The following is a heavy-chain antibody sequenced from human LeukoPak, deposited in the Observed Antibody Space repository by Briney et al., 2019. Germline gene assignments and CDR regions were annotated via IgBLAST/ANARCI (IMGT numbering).Heavy chain of an antibody. Sequence: PGGSLRLSCAASGFTFSSYEMNWVRQAPGKGLEWVSYISSGGGGIFYADSVKGRCTISRDNAKNALHLTMNSLRAEDTAVYYCARDGASHPSIYYFDYWGQGTLVTVSS. J-gene: IGHJ4*02. CDR1: GFTFSSYE. CDR3: ARDGASHPSIYYFDY. D-gene: IGHD6-6*01. V-gene: IGHV3-48*03. CDR2: ISSGGGGI.